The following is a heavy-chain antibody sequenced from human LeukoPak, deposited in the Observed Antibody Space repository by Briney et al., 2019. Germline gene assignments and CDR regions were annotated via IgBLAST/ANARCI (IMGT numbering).Heavy chain of an antibody. CDR3: ARARSAYYDFWSAEGDWFDP. D-gene: IGHD3-3*01. V-gene: IGHV4-39*01. CDR2: IYYSGST. Sequence: SDTLSLTCTVSGGSISSSSDYWGWIRQPPGNGLEWSGSIYYSGSTCYNPSLKSRVTIPVGTSKNQSSQKLSSVTAADTAVYYWARARSAYYDFWSAEGDWFDPWGQGTLVTASS. CDR1: GGSISSSSDY. J-gene: IGHJ5*02.